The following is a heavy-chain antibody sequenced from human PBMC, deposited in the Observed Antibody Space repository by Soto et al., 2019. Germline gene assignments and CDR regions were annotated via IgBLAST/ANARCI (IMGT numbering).Heavy chain of an antibody. J-gene: IGHJ4*02. V-gene: IGHV4-4*07. CDR2: MYPRGNT. D-gene: IGHD1-26*01. CDR1: GGSVSNYY. Sequence: SETLSLTCTVSGGSVSNYYWSWIRQPAGKGLEWIGRMYPRGNTNYNPSLSSRVTMSVDTSKNQFSLNLSSVTAADTAVYYCAREKYNGSNSYFDSWVQGTLVTVSS. CDR3: AREKYNGSNSYFDS.